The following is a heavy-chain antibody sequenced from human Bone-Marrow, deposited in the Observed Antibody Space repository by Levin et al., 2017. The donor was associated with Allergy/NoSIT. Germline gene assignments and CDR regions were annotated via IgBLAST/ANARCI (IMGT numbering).Heavy chain of an antibody. V-gene: IGHV3-66*01. Sequence: PGGSLRLSCEVSGFIVNDYYMKWVRQAPGKGPECVSVIYSGDRTFYSDSVKDRFTISRENSNNTLYLQMNSLRVEDSAIYYCARGPRIGNARGWFDPWGHGTLVTVTS. CDR1: GFIVNDYY. D-gene: IGHD3-10*01. CDR2: IYSGDRT. J-gene: IGHJ5*02. CDR3: ARGPRIGNARGWFDP.